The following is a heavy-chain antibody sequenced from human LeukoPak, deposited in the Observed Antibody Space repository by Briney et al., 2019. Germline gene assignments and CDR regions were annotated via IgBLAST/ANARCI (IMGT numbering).Heavy chain of an antibody. CDR3: AKPRWGSGWSYGMDV. J-gene: IGHJ6*02. CDR1: GFTFSSYA. V-gene: IGHV3-9*01. D-gene: IGHD3-16*01. CDR2: ISWNSGSI. Sequence: GGSLRLSCAASGFTFSSYAMHWVRQAPGKGLEWVSGISWNSGSIGYADSVKGRFTISRDNAKNSLYLQMNSLRAEDTALYYCAKPRWGSGWSYGMDVWGQGTTVTVSS.